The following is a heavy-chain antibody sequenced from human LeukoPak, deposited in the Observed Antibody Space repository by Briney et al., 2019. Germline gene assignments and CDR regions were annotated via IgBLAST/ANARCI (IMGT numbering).Heavy chain of an antibody. J-gene: IGHJ4*02. V-gene: IGHV4-39*07. CDR1: GGSISSSSYY. CDR2: IYYSGST. D-gene: IGHD3-9*01. Sequence: SETLSLTCTVSGGSISSSSYYWGWIRQPPGKGLEWIGSIYYSGSTYYNPSLKSRVTISVDTSKNQFSLKLSSVTAADTAVYYCARKGLHGSLDILTGSPFDYWGQGTLVTVSS. CDR3: ARKGLHGSLDILTGSPFDY.